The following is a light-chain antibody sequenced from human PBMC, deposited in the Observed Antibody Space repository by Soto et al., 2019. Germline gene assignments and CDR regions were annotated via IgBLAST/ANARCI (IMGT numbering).Light chain of an antibody. CDR1: SSDVGAYNY. J-gene: IGLJ1*01. V-gene: IGLV2-11*01. CDR3: CSHAGSRSYV. CDR2: EDS. Sequence: QSVLTQPRSVSGSPGQSVTISCTGTSSDVGAYNYVSWYQQHPGRAPKLMIFEDSKRPSGVSNRFSGSRSGNTASLTISGLLAEDEADYYCCSHAGSRSYVFGSGTKVTVL.